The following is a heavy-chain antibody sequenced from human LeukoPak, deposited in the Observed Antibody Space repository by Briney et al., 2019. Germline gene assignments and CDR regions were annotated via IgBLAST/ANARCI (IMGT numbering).Heavy chain of an antibody. CDR1: GFALSSHW. J-gene: IGHJ6*02. Sequence: GGSLRLSCAASGFALSSHWMTWVRQVPGRGPEWVANVNRDGSETYYLDSVKGRFTISKDNAKNSLYLQMNSLRAEDTALYHCARNNGMDVWGLGTTVIVSS. CDR3: ARNNGMDV. V-gene: IGHV3-7*03. CDR2: VNRDGSET.